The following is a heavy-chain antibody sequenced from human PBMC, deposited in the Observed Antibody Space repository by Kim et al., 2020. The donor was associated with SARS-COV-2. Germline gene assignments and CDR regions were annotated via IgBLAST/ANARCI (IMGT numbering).Heavy chain of an antibody. CDR1: GYTFTSYY. CDR3: ARAESYSGSYHIGNYYYYYGMDV. V-gene: IGHV1-46*01. CDR2: INPSGGST. J-gene: IGHJ6*02. D-gene: IGHD1-26*01. Sequence: ASVKVSCKASGYTFTSYYMHWVRQAPGQGLEWMGIINPSGGSTSYAQKFQGRVTMTRDTSTSTVYMELSSLRSEDTAVYYCARAESYSGSYHIGNYYYYYGMDVWGQGTTVTVSS.